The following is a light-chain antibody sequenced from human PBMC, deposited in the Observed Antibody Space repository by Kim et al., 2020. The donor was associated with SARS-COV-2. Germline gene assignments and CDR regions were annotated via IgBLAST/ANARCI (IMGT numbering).Light chain of an antibody. CDR2: AKN. CDR3: NCRDISSNPYVV. V-gene: IGLV3-19*01. Sequence: SSELTQDPAVSVALGQTVRITCQGVSLRSYYASWYQQKPGQAPVLVIYAKNNRPSGIPDLFAGSSSEDTASLTITGAQAEEEADYYCNCRDISSNPYVVFGGGTKLTVL. CDR1: SLRSYY. J-gene: IGLJ2*01.